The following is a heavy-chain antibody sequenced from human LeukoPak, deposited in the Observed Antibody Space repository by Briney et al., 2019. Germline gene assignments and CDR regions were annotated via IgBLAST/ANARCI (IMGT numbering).Heavy chain of an antibody. J-gene: IGHJ4*02. CDR1: ACTYSRYA. CDR3: AKALSTSAAWVDH. D-gene: IGHD2-2*01. Sequence: AGWLRLTCAASACTYSRYAMSDVRQAPGRGVAWGSSISESGGSTYYADSVKGRFSISRDKSKNTLYLQLNSLRAEDTAVYYCAKALSTSAAWVDHWGQGTLVTVSS. V-gene: IGHV3-23*01. CDR2: ISESGGST.